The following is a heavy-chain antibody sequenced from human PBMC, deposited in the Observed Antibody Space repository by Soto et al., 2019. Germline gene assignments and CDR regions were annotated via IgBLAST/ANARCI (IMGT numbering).Heavy chain of an antibody. Sequence: ASVKVSCKASGYTFTSYGISWVRQAPGQGLEWMGWISAYNGNTNYAQKLQGRVTMTTDTSTSTAYMGLRSLRSDDTAVYYCARDGDCSGGSCYSSWFDPWGQGTLVTVSS. CDR1: GYTFTSYG. V-gene: IGHV1-18*01. J-gene: IGHJ5*02. CDR2: ISAYNGNT. CDR3: ARDGDCSGGSCYSSWFDP. D-gene: IGHD2-15*01.